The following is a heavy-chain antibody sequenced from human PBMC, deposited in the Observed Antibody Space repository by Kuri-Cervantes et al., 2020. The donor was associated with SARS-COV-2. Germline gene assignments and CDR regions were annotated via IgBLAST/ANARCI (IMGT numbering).Heavy chain of an antibody. CDR2: IIPIFGTA. D-gene: IGHD6-13*01. CDR1: GGTFSSYA. V-gene: IGHV1-69*13. Sequence: SVKVSCKASGGTFSSYAISWVRQAPGQGLEWMGRIIPIFGTANYAQKFQGRVTITADESTSTAHMELSSLRSEDTAVYYCARDPSTYRAAAGYFDYWGQGTLVTVSS. CDR3: ARDPSTYRAAAGYFDY. J-gene: IGHJ4*02.